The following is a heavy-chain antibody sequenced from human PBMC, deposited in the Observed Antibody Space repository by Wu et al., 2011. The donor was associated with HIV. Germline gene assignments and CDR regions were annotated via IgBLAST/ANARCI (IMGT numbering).Heavy chain of an antibody. CDR2: LIPLFGAT. CDR3: ARAPVTMVRGAILDAFDI. V-gene: IGHV1-69*14. D-gene: IGHD3-10*01. Sequence: QVQLVQSGAEVKKPGSSVKVSCKTSGGSFSRYSFSWVRQAPGQGLEWMGGLIPLFGATDYAQKFQGRITISADTSTTTVYMDLSSLRSEDTAVYFCARAPVTMVRGAILDAFDIWGQGTMVTVSS. CDR1: GGSFSRYS. J-gene: IGHJ3*02.